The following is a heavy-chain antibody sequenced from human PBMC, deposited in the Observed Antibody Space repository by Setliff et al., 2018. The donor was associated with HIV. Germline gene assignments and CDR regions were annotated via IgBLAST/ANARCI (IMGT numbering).Heavy chain of an antibody. CDR3: ARRGMWSYETGGNPTATFDY. V-gene: IGHV4-39*01. Sequence: SETLSLTCTVSGGSINSRSYYWAWIRQPPGKGLEWVASIYFSGTPYCNPSLKNRVTISVDTSKNQFSLKLSSVTAADTAVYYCARRGMWSYETGGNPTATFDYWGQGVLVTVS. CDR1: GGSINSRSYY. CDR2: IYFSGTP. J-gene: IGHJ4*02. D-gene: IGHD2-8*02.